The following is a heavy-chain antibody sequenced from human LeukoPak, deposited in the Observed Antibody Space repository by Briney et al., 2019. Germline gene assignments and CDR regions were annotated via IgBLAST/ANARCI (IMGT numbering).Heavy chain of an antibody. CDR3: ASSEYQLLMVAFDY. CDR2: IIPIFGTA. Sequence: ASVKVSCKASGYTFTTYYIHWVRQAPGQGLEWMGGIIPIFGTANYAQKFQGRVTITADESTSTAYMELSSLRSEDTAVYYCASSEYQLLMVAFDYWGQGTLVTVSS. D-gene: IGHD2-2*01. J-gene: IGHJ4*02. CDR1: GYTFTTYY. V-gene: IGHV1-69*13.